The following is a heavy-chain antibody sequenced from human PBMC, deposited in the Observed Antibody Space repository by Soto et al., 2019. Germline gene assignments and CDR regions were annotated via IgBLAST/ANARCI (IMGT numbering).Heavy chain of an antibody. Sequence: QVQLVQSGAEVKKPGASVKVSCKASGYTFTSYAMHWVRQAPGQRLEWMGWINAGNCNTKYSQKFQGRVTITRDTSASTAYMEVSSLRSEDTAVYYCARGDYYDIHDYWGQGTLVTVSS. V-gene: IGHV1-3*01. D-gene: IGHD3-22*01. CDR3: ARGDYYDIHDY. CDR2: INAGNCNT. CDR1: GYTFTSYA. J-gene: IGHJ4*02.